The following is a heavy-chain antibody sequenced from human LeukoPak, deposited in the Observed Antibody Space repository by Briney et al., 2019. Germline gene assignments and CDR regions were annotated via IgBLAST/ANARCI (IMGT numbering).Heavy chain of an antibody. J-gene: IGHJ6*02. Sequence: PGGSLRLSCAASGFTFSSYAMSWVRQAPGKGLEWVSVISGSGGSTYYADSVRGRFTISRDNSKNTLYLQMNSLRAEDTALYYCAKDKGWGYSSYDYYGMDVWGQGTTVTVSS. V-gene: IGHV3-23*01. CDR1: GFTFSSYA. CDR3: AKDKGWGYSSYDYYGMDV. D-gene: IGHD1-26*01. CDR2: ISGSGGST.